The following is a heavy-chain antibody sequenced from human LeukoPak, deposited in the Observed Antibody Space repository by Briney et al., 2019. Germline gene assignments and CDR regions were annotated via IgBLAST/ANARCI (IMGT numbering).Heavy chain of an antibody. Sequence: PGGSLRLSXAASGFTFRDYSMNWVRQAPGKGVEWVSSISRNSRHVYYGGSVWGRFTISRDDARNFLFLEMNSLRADDMAVYYCVRDFMGMGGTTAYLHYWGQGTLVTVSS. CDR2: ISRNSRHV. V-gene: IGHV3-21*01. J-gene: IGHJ1*01. CDR1: GFTFRDYS. CDR3: VRDFMGMGGTTAYLHY. D-gene: IGHD1-26*01.